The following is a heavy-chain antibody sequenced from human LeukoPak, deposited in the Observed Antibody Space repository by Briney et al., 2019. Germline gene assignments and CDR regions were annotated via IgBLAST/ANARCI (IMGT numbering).Heavy chain of an antibody. CDR3: ASALAARSFYFDC. CDR1: VFSFSTYW. J-gene: IGHJ4*02. Sequence: PGGSLRLSCAASVFSFSTYWMSWVRQAPGQGLEWVANINQDGSERYLVDSVKGRFTISRDNSKNSLYLQMNSLRAEDTAVYYCASALAARSFYFDCWGQGTLVTVSS. V-gene: IGHV3-7*01. D-gene: IGHD3-10*01. CDR2: INQDGSER.